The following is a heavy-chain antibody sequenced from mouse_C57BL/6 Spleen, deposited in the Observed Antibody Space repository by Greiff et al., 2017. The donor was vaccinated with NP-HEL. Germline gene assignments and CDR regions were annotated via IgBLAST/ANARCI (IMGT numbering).Heavy chain of an antibody. D-gene: IGHD1-1*01. CDR1: GFTFSSYT. CDR2: ISGGGGNT. J-gene: IGHJ2*01. Sequence: EVKLVESGGGLVKPGGSLKLSCAASGFTFSSYTMSWVRQTPEKRLEWVATISGGGGNTYYPDSVKGRFTISSDNAKNTLYLQMSSLRSEDTALYYCARQGYYGGYYFDYWGQGTTLTVSS. V-gene: IGHV5-9*01. CDR3: ARQGYYGGYYFDY.